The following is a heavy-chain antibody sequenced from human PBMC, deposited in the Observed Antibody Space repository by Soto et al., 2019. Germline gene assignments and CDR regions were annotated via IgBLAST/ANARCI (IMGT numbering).Heavy chain of an antibody. CDR1: GGSVSSGNYY. J-gene: IGHJ5*02. V-gene: IGHV4-61*01. Sequence: QVQLQESGPGLVKPSETLSLTCTVSGGSVSSGNYYWSWIRQPPGKGLEWIGFIYYTGSTSYNPSLKSRVTISIDTSKNQFSLKLTSVTPADTAVYYCASALYCSGGSCSFDPWGQGTLVTVSS. CDR2: IYYTGST. CDR3: ASALYCSGGSCSFDP. D-gene: IGHD2-15*01.